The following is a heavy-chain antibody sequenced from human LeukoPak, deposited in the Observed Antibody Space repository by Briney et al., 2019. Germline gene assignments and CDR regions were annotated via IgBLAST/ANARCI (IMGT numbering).Heavy chain of an antibody. D-gene: IGHD6-13*01. CDR2: ITGSGGDT. J-gene: IGHJ4*02. V-gene: IGHV3-23*01. CDR3: AKVARYSSTSLESYYFDY. CDR1: GFTFSSYA. Sequence: GGSLRLSCAASGFTFSSYAMSWVRQAPGKGLEWVSAITGSGGDTYYADSVKGRFTISRDNSKNTLFLQMNSLRAEDTAVYYCAKVARYSSTSLESYYFDYWGQGTLVTVSS.